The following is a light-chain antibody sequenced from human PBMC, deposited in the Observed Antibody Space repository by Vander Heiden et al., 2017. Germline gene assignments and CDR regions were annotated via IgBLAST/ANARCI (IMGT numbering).Light chain of an antibody. Sequence: QSVLTQPPSASATPGQRVTISCSGSSSNIGRNAVSWYQQLPGMAPKFLIFSNNQRPSGVPDRFSGSKSGTSASLAISGLQSEDEADYYCAAWDDSLKAWVFGGGTKLTVL. V-gene: IGLV1-44*01. J-gene: IGLJ3*02. CDR3: AAWDDSLKAWV. CDR2: SNN. CDR1: SSNIGRNA.